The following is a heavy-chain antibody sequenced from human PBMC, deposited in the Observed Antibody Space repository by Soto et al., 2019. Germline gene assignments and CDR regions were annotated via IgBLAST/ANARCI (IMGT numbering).Heavy chain of an antibody. Sequence: SETLSLTCTVSGGSTNSRSDYWGWIRQPPGKGLEWIGYIYYSGSTYYNPSLKSRVTISVDTSKNQFSLKLSSVTAADTAVYYCAGSARDLNEVVRYYYYGMDVWGQGTTVTVSS. D-gene: IGHD3-22*01. CDR3: AGSARDLNEVVRYYYYGMDV. V-gene: IGHV4-30-4*08. CDR2: IYYSGST. J-gene: IGHJ6*02. CDR1: GGSTNSRSDY.